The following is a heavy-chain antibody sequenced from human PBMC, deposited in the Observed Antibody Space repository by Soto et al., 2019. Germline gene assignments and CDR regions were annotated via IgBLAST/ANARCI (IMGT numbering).Heavy chain of an antibody. CDR1: GGTFSSYA. Sequence: SVKVSCKASGGTFSSYAISWVRQVPGQGLEWMGRNNPIIGKANDAQDFHSRATNTSDEITNTAYMKLNSVRSADTAVYDSARLVAASGVDYWGQGTLVTVSS. CDR2: NNPIIGKA. V-gene: IGHV1-69*11. D-gene: IGHD1-26*01. J-gene: IGHJ4*02. CDR3: ARLVAASGVDY.